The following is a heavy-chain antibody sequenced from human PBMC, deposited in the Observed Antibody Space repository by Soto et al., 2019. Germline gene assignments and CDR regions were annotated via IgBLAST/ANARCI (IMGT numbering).Heavy chain of an antibody. Sequence: QVHLQQSGPGLVKPSETVSLTCTVVDGSISGYYWSWTRQSADKGLEWIGRIYSTGITDKNPSFKSRVTMSIDTSKNQLVLKLRSVTAADTAVYYCARGPRGQLSGMDVWGQGTTVTVSS. J-gene: IGHJ6*02. CDR3: ARGPRGQLSGMDV. D-gene: IGHD3-10*01. CDR2: IYSTGIT. CDR1: DGSISGYY. V-gene: IGHV4-4*07.